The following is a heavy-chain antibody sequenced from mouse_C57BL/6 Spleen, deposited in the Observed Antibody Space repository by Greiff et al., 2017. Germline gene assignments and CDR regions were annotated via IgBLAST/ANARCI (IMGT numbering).Heavy chain of an antibody. D-gene: IGHD1-1*01. Sequence: EVKLMESGGGLVQPGGSLKLSCPASGFTFSDYYMYWVRQTPEKRLEWVAYISNGGGSTYYPDTVKGRFTISRDNAKNTLYLQMSRLKSEDTAMYYCAYGSSYWYFDVWGTGTTVTVSS. CDR1: GFTFSDYY. CDR3: AYGSSYWYFDV. J-gene: IGHJ1*03. V-gene: IGHV5-12*01. CDR2: ISNGGGST.